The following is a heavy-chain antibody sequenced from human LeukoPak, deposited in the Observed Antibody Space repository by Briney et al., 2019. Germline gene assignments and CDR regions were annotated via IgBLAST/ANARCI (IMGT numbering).Heavy chain of an antibody. J-gene: IGHJ4*02. D-gene: IGHD5-18*01. Sequence: GGSLRLSCAASGFTFSSYAMSWVRQAPGKGLEWVSGISGSGGSTFYTDSVKGRFTISRGNSKNTLYLQMNSLRAEDTAVYYCAKRLDTAMAYDYWGQGTLVTVSS. CDR1: GFTFSSYA. CDR2: ISGSGGST. CDR3: AKRLDTAMAYDY. V-gene: IGHV3-23*01.